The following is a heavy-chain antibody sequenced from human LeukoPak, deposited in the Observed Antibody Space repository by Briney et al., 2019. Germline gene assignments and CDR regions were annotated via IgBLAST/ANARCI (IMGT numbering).Heavy chain of an antibody. CDR3: AKGKYSSGGVPDY. CDR2: ISGGGEST. V-gene: IGHV3-23*01. Sequence: GGSLRLSCAASGFAFSSHAMNWVRQAPGKGLEWVSSISGGGESTYYADSVKGRFTVSRDNSKNTLYLQINSLRGEDTAVYYCAKGKYSSGGVPDYWGQGTLVTVSS. J-gene: IGHJ4*02. D-gene: IGHD6-19*01. CDR1: GFAFSSHA.